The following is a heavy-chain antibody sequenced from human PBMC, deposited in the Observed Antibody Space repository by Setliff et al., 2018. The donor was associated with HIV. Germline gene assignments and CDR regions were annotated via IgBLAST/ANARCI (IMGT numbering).Heavy chain of an antibody. CDR2: IYYSGST. J-gene: IGHJ4*02. CDR1: GGSISSGGYY. Sequence: PSETLSLTCTVSGGSISSGGYYWSWIRQHPGKGLEWIGYIYYSGSTYYNPSLKSRVTISVDTSKNQFSLRLTSVTAADTAVYYCARVGSYYSIDYWGRGTLVTVSS. CDR3: ARVGSYYSIDY. D-gene: IGHD1-26*01. V-gene: IGHV4-31*03.